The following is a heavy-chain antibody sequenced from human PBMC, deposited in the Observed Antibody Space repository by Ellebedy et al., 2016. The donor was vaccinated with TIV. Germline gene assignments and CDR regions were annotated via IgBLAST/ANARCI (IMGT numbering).Heavy chain of an antibody. J-gene: IGHJ6*02. CDR1: GDTFSSYG. D-gene: IGHD3-16*01. CDR3: ASPRTHGRGRVYYYGMDV. CDR2: INPSGGST. V-gene: IGHV1-46*01. Sequence: AASVKVSCKASGDTFSSYGISWVRQAPGQGLEWMGIINPSGGSTSYAQKFQGRVTMTRDTSTSTVYMELSSLRSEDTAVYYCASPRTHGRGRVYYYGMDVWGQGTTVTVSS.